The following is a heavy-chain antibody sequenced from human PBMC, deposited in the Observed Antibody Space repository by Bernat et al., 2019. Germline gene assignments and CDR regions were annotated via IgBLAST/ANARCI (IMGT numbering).Heavy chain of an antibody. D-gene: IGHD3-3*01. CDR3: ARRRGAIFGVVTPSFDP. J-gene: IGHJ5*02. Sequence: QVQLQQWGAGLLKPSETLSLTCAVYGGSFSGYYWSWIRQPPGTGLEWIGEINHSGSTNYNPSLKSRVTISVDTSKNQFSLRLRSGTAAETAVYYCARRRGAIFGVVTPSFDPWGQGTLVTVSS. V-gene: IGHV4-34*01. CDR2: INHSGST. CDR1: GGSFSGYY.